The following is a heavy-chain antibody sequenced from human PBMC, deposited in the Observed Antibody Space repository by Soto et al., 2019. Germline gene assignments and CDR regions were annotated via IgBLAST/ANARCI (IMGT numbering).Heavy chain of an antibody. V-gene: IGHV4-31*03. CDR2: IFFSGTT. D-gene: IGHD2-8*02. CDR1: GYSMQRIGDY. CDR3: ARELLAPTRGWFDP. Sequence: QVHLQESAPGLVKSSQTLSPPCTVTGYSMQRIGDYWSWIRQVPGQGLEWLGYIFFSGTTYYNPSFKSRVIMAVDTSRNQFFLNLTAVTAADTGVYYCARELLAPTRGWFDPWGQGTLVRVSS. J-gene: IGHJ5*02.